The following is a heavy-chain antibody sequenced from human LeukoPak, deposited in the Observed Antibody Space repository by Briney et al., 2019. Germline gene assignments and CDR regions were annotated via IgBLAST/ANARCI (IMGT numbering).Heavy chain of an antibody. J-gene: IGHJ4*02. D-gene: IGHD1-26*01. Sequence: GGSLRLSCAASGFTFSSYAMHWVRQAPGKGLEWVAVISYDGSNKYYADSVKGRFTISRDNSKNALSLQMNSLRDEDTAVYYCATSGNYYLKYWGQGTLVTVSS. CDR1: GFTFSSYA. V-gene: IGHV3-30-3*01. CDR2: ISYDGSNK. CDR3: ATSGNYYLKY.